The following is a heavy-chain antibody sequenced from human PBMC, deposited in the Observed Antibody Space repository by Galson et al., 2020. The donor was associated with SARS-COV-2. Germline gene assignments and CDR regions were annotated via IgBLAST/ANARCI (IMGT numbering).Heavy chain of an antibody. CDR2: TSYSGST. D-gene: IGHD4-17*01. Sequence: ETSETLSLTCSVSDVSMTSYYWSWIRQPPGKGLEWIGYTSYSGSTNYNPSLRSRVTILVDMSRNQFSLKLSSVTAADTAIYYCARDPAPLYGDNYYCGMDGWGRGTSVTVS. J-gene: IGHJ6*02. CDR3: ARDPAPLYGDNYYCGMDG. CDR1: DVSMTSYY. V-gene: IGHV4-59*01.